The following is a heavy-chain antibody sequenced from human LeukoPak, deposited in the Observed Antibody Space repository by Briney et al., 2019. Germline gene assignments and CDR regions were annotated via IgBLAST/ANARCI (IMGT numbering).Heavy chain of an antibody. CDR2: FNPGGGGT. CDR3: ARGGDYYDSSGYHYAATH. D-gene: IGHD3-22*01. Sequence: GASVKVSCKASGYTFTGYAMNWVRQAPGQGLEWMGIFNPGGGGTSYAQKFQGRVTMTMDTSTSTVYMDLSSLRSEDTAVYYCARGGDYYDSSGYHYAATHWGQGTLVTVSS. V-gene: IGHV1-46*01. CDR1: GYTFTGYA. J-gene: IGHJ4*02.